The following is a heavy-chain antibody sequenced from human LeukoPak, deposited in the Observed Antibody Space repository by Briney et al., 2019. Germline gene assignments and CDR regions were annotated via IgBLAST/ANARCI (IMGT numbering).Heavy chain of an antibody. CDR1: GFTFRSSA. D-gene: IGHD3-16*01. V-gene: IGHV3-23*01. CDR3: AKNHILVRGSYPDNRFHP. CDR2: ISDSGGNT. Sequence: GGSLRLSCAASGFTFRSSAMSWVRQAPGKGLEWVSTISDSGGNTYYADSVKGRFTISRDNSKNTLYLQMNSLRAEDTAVYYRAKNHILVRGSYPDNRFHPRGQGTLVTVSS. J-gene: IGHJ5*01.